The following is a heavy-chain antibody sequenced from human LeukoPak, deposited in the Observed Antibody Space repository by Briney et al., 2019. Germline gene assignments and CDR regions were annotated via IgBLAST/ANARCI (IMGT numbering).Heavy chain of an antibody. V-gene: IGHV4-39*01. CDR2: IYYSGTT. Sequence: SETLSLTCTVSGGYITSSSYWWGWFRQPPGKGLEWIGSIYYSGTTSYSGTTSYTPSLKSRVTISVDTSKEQLSLKLNSVTAADTAIYYCGRLPGSDYSVDYWGQGTLVTVSS. D-gene: IGHD4-11*01. CDR1: GGYITSSSYW. CDR3: GRLPGSDYSVDY. J-gene: IGHJ4*02.